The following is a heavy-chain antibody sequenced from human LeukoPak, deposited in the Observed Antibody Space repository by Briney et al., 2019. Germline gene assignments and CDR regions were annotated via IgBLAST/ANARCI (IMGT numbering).Heavy chain of an antibody. CDR1: GYTFSNYY. D-gene: IGHD1-14*01. CDR3: AKETPNTGWFDP. V-gene: IGHV1-46*01. J-gene: IGHJ5*02. CDR2: INPSGDGT. Sequence: GASVKVSCKASGYTFSNYYMHWVRQAPGQGLEWMGVINPSGDGTNYPQRFQGRVTLTRDTSTSTVYMELTSLRSEDTAMYYCAKETPNTGWFDPWGQGTLVTVSS.